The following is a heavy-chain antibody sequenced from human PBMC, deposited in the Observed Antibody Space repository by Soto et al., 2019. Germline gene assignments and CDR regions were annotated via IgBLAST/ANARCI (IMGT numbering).Heavy chain of an antibody. CDR2: IKSKTDGGTT. CDR1: GFTFSNAW. V-gene: IGHV3-15*01. CDR3: TTETIFGVVIYYYYGMDV. Sequence: GGSLRLSCAASGFTFSNAWMSWVRQAPGKGLEWVGRIKSKTDGGTTDYAAPVKGRFTISRDDSKNTLYLQMNSLKTEDTAVYYCTTETIFGVVIYYYYGMDVWGQGTTVTVS. D-gene: IGHD3-3*01. J-gene: IGHJ6*02.